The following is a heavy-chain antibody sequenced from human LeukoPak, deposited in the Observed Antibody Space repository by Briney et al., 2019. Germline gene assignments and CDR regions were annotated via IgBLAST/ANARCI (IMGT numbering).Heavy chain of an antibody. CDR2: ISAEGYT. CDR1: GFTVSSDF. D-gene: IGHD3-10*01. J-gene: IGHJ6*02. CDR3: SKGRGGV. V-gene: IGHV3-66*01. Sequence: GGSLRLSCVASGFTVSSDFMGWVRQAPGKGLQRLSLISAEGYTYYADSVKGRFTISRDSSKNALYLQMNSLRVEDTALYYCSKGRGGVWGQGTTVTVSS.